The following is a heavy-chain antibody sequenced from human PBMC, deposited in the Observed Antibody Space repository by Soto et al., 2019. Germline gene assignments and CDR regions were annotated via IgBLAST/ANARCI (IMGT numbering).Heavy chain of an antibody. V-gene: IGHV1-2*04. D-gene: IGHD3-3*01. Sequence: QVQLVQSGAEVKKPGASVKVSCKASGYTFTGYYMHWVRQAPGQGLEWMGWINPNSGGTNYAQKFQGWVTMTRDTSISTAYMELSRLRSDDTAVYYCARGPKFWRGQTYGMDVWGQGTTVTVSS. CDR3: ARGPKFWRGQTYGMDV. CDR1: GYTFTGYY. CDR2: INPNSGGT. J-gene: IGHJ6*02.